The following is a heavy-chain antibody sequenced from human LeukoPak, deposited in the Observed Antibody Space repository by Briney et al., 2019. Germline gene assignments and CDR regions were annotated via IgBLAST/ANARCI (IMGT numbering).Heavy chain of an antibody. CDR3: ANPGGLTGTKVRFDP. Sequence: HPGRSLRLSCAASGFTFSSYGMHWVRQAPGKGLEWVAVIWYDGSNKYYADSVKGRFTISRDNSKNTLYLQMNSLRAEGTAVYYCANPGGLTGTKVRFDPWGQGTLVTVSS. CDR1: GFTFSSYG. J-gene: IGHJ5*02. D-gene: IGHD1-20*01. CDR2: IWYDGSNK. V-gene: IGHV3-33*06.